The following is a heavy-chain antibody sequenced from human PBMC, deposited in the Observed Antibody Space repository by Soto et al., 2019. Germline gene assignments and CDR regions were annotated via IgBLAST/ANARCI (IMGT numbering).Heavy chain of an antibody. CDR3: ASARGGGTGPFYF. CDR1: GYGVTDYW. V-gene: IGHV5-10-1*01. D-gene: IGHD3-16*01. Sequence: PGESLKISCKGSGYGVTDYWISRVRQTPGKGLEWMGRIDPGDSYTHYSPSFRGHVTITADKSISTAHLQWSSRKASDTAMYFCASARGGGTGPFYFWGQGTLVTVSS. J-gene: IGHJ4*02. CDR2: IDPGDSYT.